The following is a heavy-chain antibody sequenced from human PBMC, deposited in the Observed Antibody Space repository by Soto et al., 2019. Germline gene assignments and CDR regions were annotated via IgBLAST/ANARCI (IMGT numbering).Heavy chain of an antibody. CDR3: ARASTDDSSGYPYYYYYYGMDV. V-gene: IGHV5-10-1*01. CDR1: GYSFTSYW. J-gene: IGHJ6*02. Sequence: GESLKISCKGSGYSFTSYWISWVRQMPGKGLEWMGRIDPSDSYTNYSPSFQGHVTISADKSISTAYLQWSSLKASDTAMYYCARASTDDSSGYPYYYYYYGMDVWGQGTKVTVS. D-gene: IGHD3-22*01. CDR2: IDPSDSYT.